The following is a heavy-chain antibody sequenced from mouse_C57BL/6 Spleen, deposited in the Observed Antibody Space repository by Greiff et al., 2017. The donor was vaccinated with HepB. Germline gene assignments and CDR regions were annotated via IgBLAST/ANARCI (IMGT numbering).Heavy chain of an antibody. CDR2: IYPGSGST. CDR1: GYTFTSYW. J-gene: IGHJ2*01. Sequence: VQLQQPGAELVKPGASVKMSCKASGYTFTSYWITWVKQRPGQGLEWIGDIYPGSGSTNYNEKFKSKATLTVDTSSSTAYMQLSSLTSEDSAVYYCARDTTVVATPYFDYWGQGTTLTVSS. CDR3: ARDTTVVATPYFDY. D-gene: IGHD1-1*01. V-gene: IGHV1-55*01.